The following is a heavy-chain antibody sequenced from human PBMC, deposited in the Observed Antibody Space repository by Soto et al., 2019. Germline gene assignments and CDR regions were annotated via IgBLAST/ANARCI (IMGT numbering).Heavy chain of an antibody. D-gene: IGHD2-15*01. CDR3: TSRYCSGGSCYGYYFDY. Sequence: EVQLVESGGGLVQPGGSLKLSCAASGFTFSGSAMHWVRQASGKRLEWVGRIRSKANSYATAYAASVKGRFTISRDDSKNTAYLQMNSLKTEDTAVYYCTSRYCSGGSCYGYYFDYWGQGTLVTVSS. V-gene: IGHV3-73*01. CDR1: GFTFSGSA. J-gene: IGHJ4*02. CDR2: IRSKANSYAT.